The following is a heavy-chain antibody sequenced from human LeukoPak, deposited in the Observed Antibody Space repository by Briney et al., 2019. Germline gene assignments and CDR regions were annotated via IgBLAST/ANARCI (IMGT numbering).Heavy chain of an antibody. CDR2: ISYSGST. D-gene: IGHD6-19*01. J-gene: IGHJ5*02. Sequence: SETLSLTCAVYGGSFSGYYWGWIRQPPGKGLEWIGSISYSGSTYYNPSLKSRVTMSVDTSKNQFSLKLSSVTAADTAVYYCARDRSSSGWYPEFDPWGQGTLVTVSS. V-gene: IGHV4-34*01. CDR1: GGSFSGYY. CDR3: ARDRSSSGWYPEFDP.